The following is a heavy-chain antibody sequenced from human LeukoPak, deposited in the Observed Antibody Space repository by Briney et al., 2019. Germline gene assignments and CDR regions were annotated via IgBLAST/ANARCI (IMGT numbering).Heavy chain of an antibody. V-gene: IGHV3-53*05. J-gene: IGHJ5*02. CDR3: ARNWFDP. CDR2: IYSDGST. Sequence: GSLRLSCAASGFTVSSDYMSWVRQAPGKGLEWVSVIYSDGSTYYADSVKGRFTISRDKSKNTVYLQMNSLRFEDTAMYYCARNWFDPWGQGTLVTVSS. CDR1: GFTVSSDY.